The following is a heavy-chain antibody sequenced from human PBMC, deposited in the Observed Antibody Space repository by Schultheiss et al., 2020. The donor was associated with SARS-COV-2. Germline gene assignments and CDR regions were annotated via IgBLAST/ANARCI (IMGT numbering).Heavy chain of an antibody. CDR1: GYSFTSYW. J-gene: IGHJ5*02. CDR2: IYPGDSDT. CDR3: ARGTGRWLQFSGFDP. Sequence: GGSLRLSCKGSGYSFTSYWIGWVRQMPGKGLEWMGIIYPGDSDTGYSPSFQGQVTISADKSISTAYLQWSSLKASDTAMYYCARGTGRWLQFSGFDPWGQGTLVTVSS. V-gene: IGHV5-51*01. D-gene: IGHD5-24*01.